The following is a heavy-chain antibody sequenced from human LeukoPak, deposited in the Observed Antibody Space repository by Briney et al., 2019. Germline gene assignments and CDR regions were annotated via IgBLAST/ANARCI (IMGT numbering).Heavy chain of an antibody. CDR3: ARDRAASGEFDY. V-gene: IGHV4-38-2*02. Sequence: PSETLSLTCTVSGYSISSAYNWGWIRQPPGKGLEWIGSIYRSGNTYSNPSLKSRVTISVDTSKNQFSLKLSSVTAADTAVYYCARDRAASGEFDYWGQGTLVTVSS. CDR1: GYSISSAYN. CDR2: IYRSGNT. D-gene: IGHD6-13*01. J-gene: IGHJ4*02.